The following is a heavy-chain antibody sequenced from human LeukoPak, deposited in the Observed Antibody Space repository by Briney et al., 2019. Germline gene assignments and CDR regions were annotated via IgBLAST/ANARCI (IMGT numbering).Heavy chain of an antibody. D-gene: IGHD1-26*01. J-gene: IGHJ6*03. V-gene: IGHV3-48*03. Sequence: GGSLRLSCAASGFTFDDYAMHWVRQAPGKGLEWVSYIGSTIYYADSVKGRFTISRDNAKNSLYLQMNSLRAEDTAVYYCARDRGIVGTTGYYYMDVWGKGTTVTVSS. CDR1: GFTFDDYA. CDR3: ARDRGIVGTTGYYYMDV. CDR2: IGSTI.